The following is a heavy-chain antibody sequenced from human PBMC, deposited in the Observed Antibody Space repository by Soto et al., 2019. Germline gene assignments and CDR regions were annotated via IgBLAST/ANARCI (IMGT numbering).Heavy chain of an antibody. CDR3: ATTIRWSIMDCSSTSCAFPPAFDI. CDR1: GYTLTELS. J-gene: IGHJ3*02. Sequence: ASVKVSCKVSGYTLTELSMHWVRQAPGKGLEWMGGFDPEDGETIYAQKFQGRVTMTEDTSTDTAYMELSSLGSEDTAVYYCATTIRWSIMDCSSTSCAFPPAFDIWGQGTMVTVSS. D-gene: IGHD2-2*01. V-gene: IGHV1-24*01. CDR2: FDPEDGET.